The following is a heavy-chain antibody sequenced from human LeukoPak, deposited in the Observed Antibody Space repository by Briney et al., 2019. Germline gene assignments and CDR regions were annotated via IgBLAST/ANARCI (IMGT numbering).Heavy chain of an antibody. Sequence: SQTLSLTCTVSGGSISSGGYYWSWIRQPPGKGLEWIGYIYHSGSTYYNPSLKSRVTISVYRAKNQFSLKLSSVTAADTAVYYCAGGSSSYIPLFDYWGQGTLVTVSS. CDR2: IYHSGST. D-gene: IGHD6-6*01. CDR1: GGSISSGGYY. J-gene: IGHJ4*02. V-gene: IGHV4-30-2*01. CDR3: AGGSSSYIPLFDY.